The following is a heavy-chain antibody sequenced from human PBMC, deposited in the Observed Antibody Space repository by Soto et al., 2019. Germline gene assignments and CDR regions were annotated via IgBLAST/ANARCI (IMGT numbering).Heavy chain of an antibody. Sequence: EVQLVESGGGLVQPGGSLTLSCAASGFTFSNSAIHWVRQASGKGLEWVGRIRDKVNNYATEYAASVKGRFTMSRDESKNTAYLQMNNLKTEDTAVYYCARRYCRSGNCYSDYWGQGALVTVSS. D-gene: IGHD2-15*01. CDR3: ARRYCRSGNCYSDY. CDR2: IRDKVNNYAT. J-gene: IGHJ4*02. V-gene: IGHV3-73*02. CDR1: GFTFSNSA.